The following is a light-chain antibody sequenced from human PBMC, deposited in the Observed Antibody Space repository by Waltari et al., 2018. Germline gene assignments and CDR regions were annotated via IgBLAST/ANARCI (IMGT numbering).Light chain of an antibody. CDR1: HTIDTL. Sequence: EIVLTQSRATLSLSPGERATLSCRASHTIDTLLAWYQQKPGPAPRLLIYDTSTRATGTPARFSGSGSGADFTLTISSLETEDFAVYYCLQRGNWLFGAGTRVAI. V-gene: IGKV3-11*01. CDR3: LQRGNWL. CDR2: DTS. J-gene: IGKJ4*01.